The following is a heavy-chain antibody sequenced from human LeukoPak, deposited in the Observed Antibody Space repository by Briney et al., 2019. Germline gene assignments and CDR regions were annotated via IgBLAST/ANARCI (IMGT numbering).Heavy chain of an antibody. J-gene: IGHJ4*02. CDR3: ARDMGYSSGWFDY. Sequence: PSETLSLTCAVYGGSFSGYYWSWIRQPPGKGLEWIGRIYTSGSTNYNPSLKSRVTMSVDTSKNQFSLKLSSVTAADTAVYYCARDMGYSSGWFDYWGQGTLVTVSS. CDR2: IYTSGST. V-gene: IGHV4-59*10. CDR1: GGSFSGYY. D-gene: IGHD6-19*01.